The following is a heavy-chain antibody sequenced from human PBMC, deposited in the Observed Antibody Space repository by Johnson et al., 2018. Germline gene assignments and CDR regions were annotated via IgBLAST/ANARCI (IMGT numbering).Heavy chain of an antibody. CDR3: AKHQRFDYSNYAMDV. Sequence: VQLVQSGGGLVKXGGSLRLSCVASGFTFSNTWMNWVRQAPGKGLEWVGRIKSKSDGGTTDYAAPVKNRFTIPRDDSKNTLYLQINSLKTEDTGVYYCAKHQRFDYSNYAMDVWGQGTTVTVSS. J-gene: IGHJ6*02. CDR1: GFTFSNTW. D-gene: IGHD4-11*01. V-gene: IGHV3-15*07. CDR2: IKSKSDGGTT.